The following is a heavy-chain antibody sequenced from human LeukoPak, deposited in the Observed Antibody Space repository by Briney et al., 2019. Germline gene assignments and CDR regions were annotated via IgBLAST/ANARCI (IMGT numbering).Heavy chain of an antibody. D-gene: IGHD6-19*01. CDR3: ARKEAVADSNRFDP. CDR1: GGSVNSGSYY. CDR2: IFSSGNT. J-gene: IGHJ5*02. V-gene: IGHV4-61*01. Sequence: PSETLSLTCTVSGGSVNSGSYYWTWIRQTPGKGLEFIGYIFSSGNTNYNPSLKTRVTISTDTSMNQFSLKLSSVTAADTAVYYCARKEAVADSNRFDPWGQGTLVTVSS.